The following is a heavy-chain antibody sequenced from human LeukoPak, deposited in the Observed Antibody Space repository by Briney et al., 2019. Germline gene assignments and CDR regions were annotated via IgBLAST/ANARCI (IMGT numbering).Heavy chain of an antibody. Sequence: GGSLRLSCAASGFTVRSNYMNWVRQAPGKGLEWVSVIYSGGSTHYANSVKGRFTISRDNSKNTLYLQMNSLRAEDTAVYYCARVKTPGIASAPFDPWGQGTLVTVSS. CDR1: GFTVRSNY. V-gene: IGHV3-53*01. CDR2: IYSGGST. D-gene: IGHD6-13*01. CDR3: ARVKTPGIASAPFDP. J-gene: IGHJ5*02.